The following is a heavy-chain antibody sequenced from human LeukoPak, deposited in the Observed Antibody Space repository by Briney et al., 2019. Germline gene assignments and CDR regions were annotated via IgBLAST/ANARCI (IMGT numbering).Heavy chain of an antibody. J-gene: IGHJ2*01. CDR2: INWNGGST. Sequence: PGGSLRLSCAASGFTFSDYYMSWVRQAPGKGLEWVSGINWNGGSTGYADSVKGRFTISRDNAKNSLYLQMNSLRAEDTALYYCARAVRIAVAGPNWYFDLWGRGTLVTVSS. CDR1: GFTFSDYY. D-gene: IGHD6-19*01. CDR3: ARAVRIAVAGPNWYFDL. V-gene: IGHV3-20*04.